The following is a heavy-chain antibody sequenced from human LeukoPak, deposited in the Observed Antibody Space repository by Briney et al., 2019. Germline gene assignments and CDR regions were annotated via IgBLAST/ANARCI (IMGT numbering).Heavy chain of an antibody. Sequence: PGGSLRLSCAASGFTFSSHGMHWVRQAPGKGLEWVAVIWYDGSNKYYADSVKRRFTISRDNSKNTLYLQINSLRVEDTAVYYCARVHAYCGGDCYSAAFDIWGQGTMVTVSS. CDR1: GFTFSSHG. V-gene: IGHV3-33*01. CDR3: ARVHAYCGGDCYSAAFDI. D-gene: IGHD2-21*02. CDR2: IWYDGSNK. J-gene: IGHJ3*02.